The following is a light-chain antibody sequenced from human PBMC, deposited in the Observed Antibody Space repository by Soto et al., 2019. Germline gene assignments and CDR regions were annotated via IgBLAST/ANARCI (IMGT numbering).Light chain of an antibody. V-gene: IGKV1-5*01. CDR2: DAS. CDR1: QSISSW. J-gene: IGKJ2*01. Sequence: DIPMTQSPSTLSASVGDRVTITCRASQSISSWLAWYQQKPGKAPKLLIYDASSLESGVPSRFSGSGSGTEFTLTISSLQPDDFATYYCQQYNSSSRGYTFGQGTKLEIK. CDR3: QQYNSSSRGYT.